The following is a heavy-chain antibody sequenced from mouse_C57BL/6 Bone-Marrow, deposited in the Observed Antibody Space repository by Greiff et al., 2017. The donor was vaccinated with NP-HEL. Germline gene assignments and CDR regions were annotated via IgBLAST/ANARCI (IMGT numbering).Heavy chain of an antibody. Sequence: EVKVEESGGGLVKPGGSLKLSCAASGFTFSSYAMSWFRQTPEKRLEWVATISDGGSYTYYPDNVKGRFTISRENAKNNLYLQMSHLKSEDTAMYYCARESDGYYWGQGTLVTVSA. CDR2: ISDGGSYT. CDR1: GFTFSSYA. V-gene: IGHV5-4*01. CDR3: ARESDGYY. J-gene: IGHJ3*01. D-gene: IGHD2-3*01.